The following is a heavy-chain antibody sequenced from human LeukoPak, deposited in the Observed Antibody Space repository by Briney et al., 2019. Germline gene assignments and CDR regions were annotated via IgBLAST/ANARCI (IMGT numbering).Heavy chain of an antibody. J-gene: IGHJ4*02. Sequence: ASVKVSCRASGYTFTSYYMHWVRQAPGQGLEWMGIINPSGGSTSYAQKFQGRVTMTRDTSTSTVYMELSSLRSEDTAVYYCARFEWELGFDYWGQGTLVTVSS. CDR2: INPSGGST. D-gene: IGHD1-26*01. V-gene: IGHV1-46*01. CDR3: ARFEWELGFDY. CDR1: GYTFTSYY.